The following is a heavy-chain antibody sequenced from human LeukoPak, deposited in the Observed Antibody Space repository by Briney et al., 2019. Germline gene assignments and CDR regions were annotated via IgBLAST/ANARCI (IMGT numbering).Heavy chain of an antibody. J-gene: IGHJ4*02. D-gene: IGHD2-2*01. V-gene: IGHV3-7*01. CDR3: ANSGYCSTTSCPNGINFDS. CDR2: IKQDGSEK. CDR1: GFTFSSYW. Sequence: PGGSLRLSCAASGFTFSSYWMSWVRQAPGKGLEWVANIKQDGSEKNYVDSVKGRFTISRDNAKNSLYLQMNNLRAEDTAVYYCANSGYCSTTSCPNGINFDSWGQGTLVTVSS.